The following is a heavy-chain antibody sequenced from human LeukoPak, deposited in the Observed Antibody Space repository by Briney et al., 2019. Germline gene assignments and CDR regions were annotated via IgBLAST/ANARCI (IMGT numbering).Heavy chain of an antibody. V-gene: IGHV1-18*01. CDR3: ARDDLRYFDWLLPYYYGMDV. D-gene: IGHD3-9*01. Sequence: ASVNVSCTASGYTFTSYGISWVRQAPGQGLEWMGWISAYNGNTNYAQKLQGRVTMTTDTSTSTAYMELRSLRSDDTAVYYCARDDLRYFDWLLPYYYGMDVWGQGTTVTVSS. CDR1: GYTFTSYG. J-gene: IGHJ6*02. CDR2: ISAYNGNT.